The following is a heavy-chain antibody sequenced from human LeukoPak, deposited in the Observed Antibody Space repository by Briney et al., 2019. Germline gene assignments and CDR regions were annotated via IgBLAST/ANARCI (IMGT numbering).Heavy chain of an antibody. D-gene: IGHD3-3*01. Sequence: ASVKVSCKASGYTFTSYGISWVRQAPGQGLEWMGWISAYNGNTNYAQKPQGRVTMTTDTSTSTAYMELRSLRSDDTAVYYCARDWDGDFWSGYYTAFSDYWGQGTLVTVSS. CDR3: ARDWDGDFWSGYYTAFSDY. CDR1: GYTFTSYG. CDR2: ISAYNGNT. J-gene: IGHJ4*02. V-gene: IGHV1-18*01.